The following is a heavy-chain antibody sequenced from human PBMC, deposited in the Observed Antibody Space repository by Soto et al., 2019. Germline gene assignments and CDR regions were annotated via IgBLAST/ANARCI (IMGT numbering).Heavy chain of an antibody. Sequence: GGSLRLSCAASGFTFSSYWMHWVRQAPGKGLVWVSRINSDGSRTSYADSAKGRFTISRDNAKNTVYLQMNSLRAEDTAVYYCARVGVVRGVTPSRQGADYWGQGTLVTVSS. J-gene: IGHJ4*02. CDR3: ARVGVVRGVTPSRQGADY. D-gene: IGHD3-10*01. CDR1: GFTFSSYW. V-gene: IGHV3-74*01. CDR2: INSDGSRT.